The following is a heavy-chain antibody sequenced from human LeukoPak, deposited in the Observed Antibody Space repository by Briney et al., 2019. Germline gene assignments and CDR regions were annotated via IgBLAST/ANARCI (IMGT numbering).Heavy chain of an antibody. J-gene: IGHJ4*02. V-gene: IGHV3-49*03. CDR1: GFTFGDYA. CDR3: FRGELMGGG. CDR2: IRSKAYGGTT. Sequence: GGSLRLSCTASGFTFGDYAMSWFRQAPGKGLEWVGFIRSKAYGGTTEYAASVKGRFTISRADSKSIAYLPVDRLKTEDTAVYYRFRGELMGGGGGQGTLVTVSS. D-gene: IGHD1-26*01.